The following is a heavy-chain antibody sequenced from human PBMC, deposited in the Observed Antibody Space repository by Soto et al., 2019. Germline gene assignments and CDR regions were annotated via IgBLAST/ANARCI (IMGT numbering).Heavy chain of an antibody. CDR3: ASPIAAAGRDVPSKWDYYYYYGMDV. CDR2: IYPGDSDT. D-gene: IGHD6-13*01. CDR1: GYSFTSYW. Sequence: PGESLKISCKGSGYSFTSYWIGWVRQMPGKGLEWMWIIYPGDSDTRYSPSFQGQVTISADKSISTAYLQWSSLKASDTAMYYCASPIAAAGRDVPSKWDYYYYYGMDVWGQGTTVTVSS. J-gene: IGHJ6*02. V-gene: IGHV5-51*01.